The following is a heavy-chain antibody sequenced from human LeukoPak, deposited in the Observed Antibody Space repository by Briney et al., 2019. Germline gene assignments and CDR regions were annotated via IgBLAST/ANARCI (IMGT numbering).Heavy chain of an antibody. CDR2: INPSGGST. V-gene: IGHV1-46*01. D-gene: IGHD2-2*01. CDR3: ARADCSSTSCPGDFDY. J-gene: IGHJ4*02. CDR1: GYTFTSYY. Sequence: GASVKVSCKASGYTFTSYYMHWVRQAPGQGLEWMGIINPSGGSTSYAQKFQGRVTMTRDTSTSTVYMELSSLRSEDTAVYYCARADCSSTSCPGDFDYWGQGTPVTVSS.